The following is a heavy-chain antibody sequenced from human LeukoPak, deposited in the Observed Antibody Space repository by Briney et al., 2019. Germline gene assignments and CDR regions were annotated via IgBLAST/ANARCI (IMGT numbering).Heavy chain of an antibody. CDR3: ARSLGTWTYYYYGMDV. CDR1: GFTFSSYS. Sequence: GGSPRLSCAASGFTFSSYSMNWVRQAPGKGLEWVAVISYDGSNKYYADSVKGRFTISRDNSKNTLYLQMNSLRAEDTALYYCARSLGTWTYYYYGMDVWGQGTTVTVSS. D-gene: IGHD3-16*01. CDR2: ISYDGSNK. V-gene: IGHV3-30*03. J-gene: IGHJ6*02.